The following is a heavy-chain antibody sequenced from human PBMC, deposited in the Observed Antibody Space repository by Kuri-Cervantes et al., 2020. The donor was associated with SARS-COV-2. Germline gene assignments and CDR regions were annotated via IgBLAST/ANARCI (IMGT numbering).Heavy chain of an antibody. CDR1: GFTFSSYD. CDR2: IGTAGDT. CDR3: ARDLGGRRFGGMDV. D-gene: IGHD3-16*01. J-gene: IGHJ6*02. Sequence: GESLNISCVASGFTFSSYDMHWVRQATEKGLEWVSAIGTAGDTYYPGSVKGRFTISRENAKNSLYLQMNSLRAGDTAVYYCARDLGGRRFGGMDVWGQGTTVTVSS. V-gene: IGHV3-13*01.